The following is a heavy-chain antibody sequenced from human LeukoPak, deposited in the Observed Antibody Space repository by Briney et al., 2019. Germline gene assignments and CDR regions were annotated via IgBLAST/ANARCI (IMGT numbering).Heavy chain of an antibody. J-gene: IGHJ5*02. V-gene: IGHV3-30*02. CDR1: GFTFRTNG. CDR3: ARDQSHHNSGGSLYDP. Sequence: GGSLRLSCAASGFTFRTNGMHWVCQAPGKGLEWVAFIRDDASDKYYADSVKGRFTISRDNSENTLFLQMNSLRVEDTAVYYCARDQSHHNSGGSLYDPWGQGRLVSVSS. D-gene: IGHD2-15*01. CDR2: IRDDASDK.